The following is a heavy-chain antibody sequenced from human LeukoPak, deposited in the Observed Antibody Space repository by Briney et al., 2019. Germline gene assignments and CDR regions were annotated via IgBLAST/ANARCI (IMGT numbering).Heavy chain of an antibody. J-gene: IGHJ4*02. CDR1: GFTFSSYA. Sequence: GESLRLSCAASGFTFSSYAMSWVRQAPGKGLEWVSAISGSGGSTYYADSVKGRFTISRDNSKNTLYLQMNSLRAEDTAVYYCAKISYDSSGYYYFDYWGQGTPVTVSS. CDR2: ISGSGGST. D-gene: IGHD3-22*01. CDR3: AKISYDSSGYYYFDY. V-gene: IGHV3-23*01.